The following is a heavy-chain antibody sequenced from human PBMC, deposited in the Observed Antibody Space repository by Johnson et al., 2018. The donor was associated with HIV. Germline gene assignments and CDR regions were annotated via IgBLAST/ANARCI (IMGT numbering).Heavy chain of an antibody. J-gene: IGHJ3*02. CDR2: ISSGADT. D-gene: IGHD6-13*01. CDR1: GFTFSSYA. Sequence: QEQLEESGGGVVQPGRSLRLSCAASGFTFSSYAMHWVRQAPGKGLEWVSVISSGADTYYADSVKGRFTISRDNSKNSLYLQMNSLRAEDTAVYYCATYSSSWYKGGYAFDIWGQGTMVTVSS. V-gene: IGHV3-NL1*01. CDR3: ATYSSSWYKGGYAFDI.